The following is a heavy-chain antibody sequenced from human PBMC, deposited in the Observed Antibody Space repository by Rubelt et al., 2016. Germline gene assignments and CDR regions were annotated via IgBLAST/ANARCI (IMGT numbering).Heavy chain of an antibody. J-gene: IGHJ4*02. Sequence: EVQLVESGGDLVQPGGSLRLSCAASGFTVSTNYMSWVRQAPGKGLEWVSVLYSGGSTYYADSVKGKFTISRDNARNSLFLQKNSLRVEETAVYYCAREGLGGFDSWGQGSLVIVSS. D-gene: IGHD3-16*01. CDR3: AREGLGGFDS. CDR1: GFTVSTNY. V-gene: IGHV3-66*01. CDR2: LYSGGST.